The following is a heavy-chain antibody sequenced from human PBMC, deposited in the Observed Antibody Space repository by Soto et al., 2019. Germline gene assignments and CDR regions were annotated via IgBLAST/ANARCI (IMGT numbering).Heavy chain of an antibody. CDR1: GDSVSSNSAA. J-gene: IGHJ6*03. V-gene: IGHV6-1*01. Sequence: PSQTLSLTCAISGDSVSSNSAAWNWIRQSPSRGLEWLGRTYYRSRWYNDYAVSVKSRITVNPDTSKNQFSLHLNSVTPEDTAVYYCARDYGKASGGAMDVWGKGTKVTVSS. CDR3: ARDYGKASGGAMDV. D-gene: IGHD2-15*01. CDR2: TYYRSRWYN.